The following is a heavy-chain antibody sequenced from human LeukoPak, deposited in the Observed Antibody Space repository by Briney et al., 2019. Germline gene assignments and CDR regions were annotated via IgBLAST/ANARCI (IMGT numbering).Heavy chain of an antibody. J-gene: IGHJ4*02. CDR2: IYSGGST. CDR1: GFTVSSND. CDR3: ARDGPITNYFGN. Sequence: GGSLRLSCAVSGFTVSSNDMSWVRQAPGKGLEWVSVIYSGGSTYYADSVKGRFTISRDNSKNTLYLQMNSLRGEDTAVYYCARDGPITNYFGNWGQGTLVTVSS. D-gene: IGHD3-10*01. V-gene: IGHV3-66*01.